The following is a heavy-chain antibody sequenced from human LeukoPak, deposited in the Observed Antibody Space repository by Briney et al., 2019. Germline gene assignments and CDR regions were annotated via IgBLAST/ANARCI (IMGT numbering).Heavy chain of an antibody. J-gene: IGHJ4*02. D-gene: IGHD3-3*01. CDR1: GYTFTSFG. V-gene: IGHV1-18*04. Sequence: ASVKVSCKASGYTFTSFGITWVRQAPGQGLEWIGWISNFDAKTNYAQKFDGRVTMTTDSSTSTAYLELIRLKSDDTAVYYCARDYDGSLLIDYWGQGTLVTVSS. CDR2: ISNFDAKT. CDR3: ARDYDGSLLIDY.